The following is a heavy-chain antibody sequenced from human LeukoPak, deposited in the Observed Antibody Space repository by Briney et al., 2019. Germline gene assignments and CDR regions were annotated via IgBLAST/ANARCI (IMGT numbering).Heavy chain of an antibody. Sequence: GGSLRLSCAASGFTFNSYWMSWVRQAPGKGLEWVANIKQDGSEKHYVDSVKGRFTISRDNAKSSLYLQMNSLRAEDTAVYYCARGSTTEDYWGQGTLVTVSS. D-gene: IGHD1-1*01. J-gene: IGHJ4*02. CDR2: IKQDGSEK. V-gene: IGHV3-7*04. CDR1: GFTFNSYW. CDR3: ARGSTTEDY.